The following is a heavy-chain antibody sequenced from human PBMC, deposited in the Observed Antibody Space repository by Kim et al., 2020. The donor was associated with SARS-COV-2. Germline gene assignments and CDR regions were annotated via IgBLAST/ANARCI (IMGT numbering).Heavy chain of an antibody. Sequence: VKGRFTISRDNAKNTLYLQMYTLRAEDTAVYYCAKDQDLVVVPPAFYGMDVWGQGTTVTVSS. D-gene: IGHD2-2*01. V-gene: IGHV3-30*02. CDR3: AKDQDLVVVPPAFYGMDV. J-gene: IGHJ6*02.